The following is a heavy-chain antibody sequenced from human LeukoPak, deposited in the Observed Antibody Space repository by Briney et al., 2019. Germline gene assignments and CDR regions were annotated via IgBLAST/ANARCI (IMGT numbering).Heavy chain of an antibody. CDR2: IYSGGST. Sequence: PGGSLRLSCAASGINVISYYMSWVRQAPGKGLEWVSVIYSGGSTYYAASVKGRFTVSRDRTKNMLYLQMNNLRAEDTATYYCAIIHSYGHAWGQGTLVTVSS. D-gene: IGHD3-10*01. CDR1: GINVISYY. V-gene: IGHV3-66*01. CDR3: AIIHSYGHA. J-gene: IGHJ5*02.